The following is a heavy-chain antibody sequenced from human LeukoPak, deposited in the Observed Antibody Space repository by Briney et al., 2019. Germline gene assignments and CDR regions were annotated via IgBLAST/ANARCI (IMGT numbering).Heavy chain of an antibody. V-gene: IGHV3-7*03. Sequence: GGSLRLSCAASGITLSNYWMSWVRQAPGKGLEWVANIQQDGSEKYYVDSVKGRFTISRDNAKNSLFLQMNSLRPEDTAFYYCAKAEGFFGGYYDHWGQGTLVTVSS. D-gene: IGHD4-23*01. CDR3: AKAEGFFGGYYDH. J-gene: IGHJ4*02. CDR1: GITLSNYW. CDR2: IQQDGSEK.